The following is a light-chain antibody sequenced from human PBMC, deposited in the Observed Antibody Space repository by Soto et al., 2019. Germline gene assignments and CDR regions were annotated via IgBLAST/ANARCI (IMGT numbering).Light chain of an antibody. J-gene: IGKJ1*01. V-gene: IGKV3-15*01. CDR1: QSVGRS. CDR2: GTS. Sequence: IVMTPSPGTLSVSPGERAALSCRASQSVGRSVAWYQQKPGQAPRLIIDGTSARATGIPATFSGSWSGTEFTLTISSLQAEDVAVYYCQHYNKWPQTLGQGTKVDIK. CDR3: QHYNKWPQT.